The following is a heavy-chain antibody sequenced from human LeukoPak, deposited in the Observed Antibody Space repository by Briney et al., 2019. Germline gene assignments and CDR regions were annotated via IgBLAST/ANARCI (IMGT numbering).Heavy chain of an antibody. CDR3: ASNTRYFGWLLYPRSDAFDI. CDR1: GYTFTSYD. J-gene: IGHJ3*02. V-gene: IGHV1-8*01. D-gene: IGHD3-9*01. CDR2: MNPNSGNT. Sequence: ASVKVSCKASGYTFTSYDINWVRQATGQGLEWMGWMNPNSGNTGYAQKFQGRVTMTRNTSISTAYMELSSLRSEDTAVYYCASNTRYFGWLLYPRSDAFDIWGQGTMVTVSS.